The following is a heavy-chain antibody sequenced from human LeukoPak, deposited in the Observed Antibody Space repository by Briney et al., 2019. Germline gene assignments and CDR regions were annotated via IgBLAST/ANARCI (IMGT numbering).Heavy chain of an antibody. Sequence: SETLSLTCAVSGGSISSSNWWSWVRQPPGKGLEWIGEIYHSGSTNYNPSLKSRVTISVDKSKNQFSLKLSSVTAADTAVYYCARVEVVVAASRGYFDYWGQGTLVTVSS. J-gene: IGHJ4*02. CDR1: GGSISSSNW. CDR3: ARVEVVVAASRGYFDY. V-gene: IGHV4-4*02. CDR2: IYHSGST. D-gene: IGHD2-15*01.